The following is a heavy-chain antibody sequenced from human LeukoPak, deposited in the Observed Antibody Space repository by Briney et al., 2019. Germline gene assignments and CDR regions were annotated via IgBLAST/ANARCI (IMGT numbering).Heavy chain of an antibody. CDR2: IYFSGNT. J-gene: IGHJ4*02. D-gene: IGHD6-13*01. CDR3: ARVRHVIAAADL. Sequence: SQTLSLTCTVSGGSISIAGYYWSWIRQHPGQGLEWIGYIYFSGNTYYNPSLKSRVTISVDTSKNQFSLKFSSVTAADAAVYYCARVRHVIAAADLWGQGTLVTVSS. V-gene: IGHV4-31*03. CDR1: GGSISIAGYY.